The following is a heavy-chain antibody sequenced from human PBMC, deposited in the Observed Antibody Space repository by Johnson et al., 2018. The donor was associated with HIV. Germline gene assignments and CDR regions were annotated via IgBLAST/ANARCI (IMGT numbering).Heavy chain of an antibody. CDR2: IKRKSDGETT. D-gene: IGHD3-22*01. J-gene: IGHJ3*02. CDR1: GFTVSSNY. Sequence: VQLVESGGGLVQPGGSLRLSCAASGFTVSSNYMSWVRQAPGKGLEWVGRIKRKSDGETTDYAAPVKGRFTISRDDSKTTLYLQMNSLRAEDTAMYYCARDRPIAPFDIWGQGTMVTVSS. V-gene: IGHV3-15*05. CDR3: ARDRPIAPFDI.